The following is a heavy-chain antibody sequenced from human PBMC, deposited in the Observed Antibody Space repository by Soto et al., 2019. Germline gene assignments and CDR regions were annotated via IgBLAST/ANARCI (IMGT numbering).Heavy chain of an antibody. V-gene: IGHV4-30-4*01. J-gene: IGHJ2*01. CDR3: ARMSYFYDKWYFDL. Sequence: PSETLSLTCTVSGASINNNDYYWSWIRQTPGKGLEWIGYVYYSGTTDYIPSLKSRLSMSIDKSQNQFTLKLNSVTAADTATYYCARMSYFYDKWYFDLWGRGALVTVSS. CDR2: VYYSGTT. D-gene: IGHD3-22*01. CDR1: GASINNNDYY.